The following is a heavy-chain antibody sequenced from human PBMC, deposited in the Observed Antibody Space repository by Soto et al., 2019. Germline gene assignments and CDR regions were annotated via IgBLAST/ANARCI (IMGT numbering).Heavy chain of an antibody. V-gene: IGHV4-30-4*01. J-gene: IGHJ4*02. Sequence: QVQLQESGPGLVKPSQTLSLTCTVSGASISGGDYYWTWIRQPPGKGLEWIGSIYYTGNTYSNPSLESRLSISVDPSNNQFALRLTSVTAPDTAIYYCARATSDSSTYYLDYWGQGTLVTVSS. D-gene: IGHD2-2*01. CDR1: GASISGGDYY. CDR3: ARATSDSSTYYLDY. CDR2: IYYTGNT.